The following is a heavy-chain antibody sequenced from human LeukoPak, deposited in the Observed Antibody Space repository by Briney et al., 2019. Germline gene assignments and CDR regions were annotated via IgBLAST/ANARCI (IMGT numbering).Heavy chain of an antibody. CDR2: INPNSGGT. J-gene: IGHJ4*02. D-gene: IGHD1-26*01. CDR1: GYTFTGYY. V-gene: IGHV1-2*06. CDR3: ARVRGNSGSYLVDY. Sequence: ASVKVSCKASGYTFTGYYIHWVRQAPGQGLEWMGRINPNSGGTNYAQKFQGRVTMTRDTSISTAYMELSRLRSDDTAVYYCARVRGNSGSYLVDYWAREPWSPSPQ.